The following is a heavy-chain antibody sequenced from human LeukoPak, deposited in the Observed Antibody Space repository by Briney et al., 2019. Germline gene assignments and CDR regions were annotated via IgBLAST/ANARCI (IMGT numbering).Heavy chain of an antibody. CDR1: GFTFSSYA. CDR3: AKDQRILVIITTDFDY. D-gene: IGHD3-22*01. Sequence: GGSLRLSCAASGFTFSSYAMNWVRQAPAKELEWVSAISGSGGSTYYAGSVKDRFTISSDNSKSTLSLQMNSLRAEDGPVYYCAKDQRILVIITTDFDYWGQGTLATVSS. CDR2: ISGSGGST. J-gene: IGHJ4*02. V-gene: IGHV3-23*01.